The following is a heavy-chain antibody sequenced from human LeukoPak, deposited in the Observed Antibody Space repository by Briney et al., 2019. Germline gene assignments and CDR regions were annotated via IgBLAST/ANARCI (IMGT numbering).Heavy chain of an antibody. CDR2: IYYSGST. D-gene: IGHD6-6*01. Sequence: SETLSLTCIVSGGSISSYYWSWIRQPPGKGLEWIGYIYYSGSTNYNLSLKSRVTISVDTNKKQFFLKVNSVTAADTAVYYCARFSEYSRSFDPWGQGALVTVSS. V-gene: IGHV4-59*01. J-gene: IGHJ5*02. CDR3: ARFSEYSRSFDP. CDR1: GGSISSYY.